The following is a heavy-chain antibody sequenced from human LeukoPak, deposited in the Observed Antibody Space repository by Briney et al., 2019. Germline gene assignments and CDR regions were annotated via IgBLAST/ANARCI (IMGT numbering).Heavy chain of an antibody. CDR2: IYYSGKT. CDR3: ARGDNYGTYNWFDP. CDR1: GVSLSSSNSY. J-gene: IGHJ5*02. V-gene: IGHV4-39*07. Sequence: SETLSLTCTVSGVSLSSSNSYWGWIRQSPGKGLEWIGSIYYSGKTYYNSSLKSRVTISIDTSANLFSLKLSSVTAADTAVYYCARGDNYGTYNWFDPWGQGTLVTVSS. D-gene: IGHD4-17*01.